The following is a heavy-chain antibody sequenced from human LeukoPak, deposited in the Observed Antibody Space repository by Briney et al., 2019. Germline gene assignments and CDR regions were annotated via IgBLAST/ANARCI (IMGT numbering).Heavy chain of an antibody. J-gene: IGHJ3*02. CDR2: IYYSGST. CDR3: ARDLYSSGWARTGYLDAFDI. V-gene: IGHV4-39*02. D-gene: IGHD6-19*01. CDR1: GGSISSSSYS. Sequence: PSETLSLTCTVSGGSISSSSYSWGWIRQPPGKGLEWIGSIYYSGSTYYNPSLKSRVTISVDTSKNQFSLKLSSVTAADTAVYYCARDLYSSGWARTGYLDAFDIWGQGTMVTVSS.